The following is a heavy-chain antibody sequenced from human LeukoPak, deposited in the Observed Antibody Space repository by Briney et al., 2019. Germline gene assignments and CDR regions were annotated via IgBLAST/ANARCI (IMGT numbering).Heavy chain of an antibody. D-gene: IGHD2-2*01. Sequence: SETLSLTCTVSGGSISSSSYYWGWIRQPPGKGLEWIGSIYYSGSTYYNPSLKSRVTISVDTSKNQFSLKLSSVTAADTAVYYCARRAIQPRPASDYRGQGTLVTVSS. CDR1: GGSISSSSYY. CDR3: ARRAIQPRPASDY. CDR2: IYYSGST. V-gene: IGHV4-39*01. J-gene: IGHJ4*02.